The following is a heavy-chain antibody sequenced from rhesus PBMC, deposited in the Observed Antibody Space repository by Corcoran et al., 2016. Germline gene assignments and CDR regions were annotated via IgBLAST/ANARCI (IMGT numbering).Heavy chain of an antibody. CDR1: GGSLRSSTW. CDR2: ISGSSGST. Sequence: QVQLQESGPGLVKPPETLSLTCAVSGGSLRSSTWWSWFRQPPGKGLEWIGYISGSSGSTYYNPCRESRVTISTDTSKNQFSLKLSSVTAADTAVYYCARDSTVAAIFDYWGQGVLVTVSS. D-gene: IGHD4-29*01. J-gene: IGHJ4*01. CDR3: ARDSTVAAIFDY. V-gene: IGHV4S19*01.